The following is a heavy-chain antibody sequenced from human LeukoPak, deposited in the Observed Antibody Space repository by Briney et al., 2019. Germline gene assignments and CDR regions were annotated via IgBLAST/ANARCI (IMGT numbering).Heavy chain of an antibody. CDR2: LYPDGSAT. Sequence: GESLKISCKGSGYSFTSYWIGWVRQMPGRGLEWMGMLYPDGSATTYHPSFEGRVTISADKSVTTAYLEWNSLKASDTALYYCVRQGLQSGTYPAYWGPGTPVTVSS. CDR3: VRQGLQSGTYPAY. CDR1: GYSFTSYW. J-gene: IGHJ4*02. V-gene: IGHV5-51*01. D-gene: IGHD1-26*01.